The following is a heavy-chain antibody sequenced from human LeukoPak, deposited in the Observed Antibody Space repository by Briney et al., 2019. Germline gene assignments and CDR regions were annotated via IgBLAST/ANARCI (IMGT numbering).Heavy chain of an antibody. CDR1: GYTFTSYG. D-gene: IGHD1-26*01. CDR3: ATAGHSGSYYYYYYMDV. CDR2: ISAYNGNT. J-gene: IGHJ6*03. Sequence: ASVKVSCKASGYTFTSYGISWVRQAPGQGLEWMGWISAYNGNTNYAQKLQGRVTMTRDMSTSTVYMELSSLRSEDTAVYYCATAGHSGSYYYYYYMDVWGKGTTVTVSS. V-gene: IGHV1-18*01.